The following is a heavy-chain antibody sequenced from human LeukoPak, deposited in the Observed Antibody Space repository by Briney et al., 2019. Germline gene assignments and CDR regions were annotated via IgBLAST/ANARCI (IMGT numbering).Heavy chain of an antibody. J-gene: IGHJ4*02. CDR3: VRDRIYYGSGSYAY. Sequence: ASVKVPCKASDYTFTTFGISWVRQAPGQGLEWIGWTSADNGYTNYAQKVQGRVTMTTDTSTTTAYMELRSLTSDDTAVYYCVRDRIYYGSGSYAYWGQGTLVTVSS. CDR2: TSADNGYT. CDR1: DYTFTTFG. D-gene: IGHD3-10*01. V-gene: IGHV1-18*01.